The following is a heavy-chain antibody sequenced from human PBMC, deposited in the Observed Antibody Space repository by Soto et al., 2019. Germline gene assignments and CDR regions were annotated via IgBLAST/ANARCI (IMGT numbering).Heavy chain of an antibody. CDR2: ISYDGSNK. D-gene: IGHD6-19*01. V-gene: IGHV3-30*18. J-gene: IGHJ5*02. CDR3: AKGLGGLVSKDPGWCDP. CDR1: GFTFSSYG. Sequence: QVQLVESGGGVVPPGRSLRLSCAASGFTFSSYGMHWVRRAPGQGLEWVAVISYDGSNKYYADSVKGRFTISRDNSKNALYLQMNSLRAEDTAVYYCAKGLGGLVSKDPGWCDPWGQGTLVIVSS.